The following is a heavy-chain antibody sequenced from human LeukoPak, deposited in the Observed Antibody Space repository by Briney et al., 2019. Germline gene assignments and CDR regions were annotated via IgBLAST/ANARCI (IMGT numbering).Heavy chain of an antibody. CDR1: GFTFSSYS. V-gene: IGHV3-21*01. D-gene: IGHD5-12*01. CDR2: ISSSSSYI. Sequence: KTGGSLRVSCAASGFTFSSYSMNWVRQAPGKGLEWVSSISSSSSYIYYADSVKGRFTISRDNAKNSLYLQMNSLRAEDTAVYYCAREGLRTFDYWGQGTLVTVSS. CDR3: AREGLRTFDY. J-gene: IGHJ4*02.